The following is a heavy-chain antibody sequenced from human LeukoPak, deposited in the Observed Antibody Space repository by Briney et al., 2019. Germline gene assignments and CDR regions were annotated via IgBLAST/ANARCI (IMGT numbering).Heavy chain of an antibody. CDR1: GFTFSSYG. CDR2: IWYDGSNK. D-gene: IGHD5-12*01. V-gene: IGHV3-33*06. J-gene: IGHJ4*02. CDR3: AKVLGGYSGYGDY. Sequence: GGSLRLSCAASGFTFSSYGMHWVRQAPGKGLEWVAVIWYDGSNKYYADSVKGRFTISRDNSKNTLYLQMNSLRAEDTAVYYCAKVLGGYSGYGDYWGQGTLVTVSS.